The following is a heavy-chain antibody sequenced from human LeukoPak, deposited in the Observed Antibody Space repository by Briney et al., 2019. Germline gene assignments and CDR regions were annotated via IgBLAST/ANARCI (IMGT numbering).Heavy chain of an antibody. Sequence: SETLSLTCTVSGGSISSGDYYWGWIRQPPGKGLEWIGYIYYSGSTYYNPSLKSRVTISVDTSKNQFSLKLSSVTAADTAVYYCARVPVGILRFDYWGQGTLVTVSS. CDR2: IYYSGST. V-gene: IGHV4-30-4*08. D-gene: IGHD4-17*01. CDR1: GGSISSGDYY. J-gene: IGHJ4*02. CDR3: ARVPVGILRFDY.